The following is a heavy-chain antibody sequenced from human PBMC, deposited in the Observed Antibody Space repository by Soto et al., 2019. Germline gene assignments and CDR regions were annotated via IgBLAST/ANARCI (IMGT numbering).Heavy chain of an antibody. V-gene: IGHV1-2*02. CDR1: GYTFTDYY. J-gene: IGHJ6*02. CDR2: INPNSGGT. D-gene: IGHD2-2*01. Sequence: ASVKVSCKASGYTFTDYYMHWVRQAPGQGLEWMGWINPNSGGTNYAQKFQGRVTMTRVTSISTAYVELSSLRSDDTALYYCAKDPNIVVVPAATGGMAVRGQGSTVTVSS. CDR3: AKDPNIVVVPAATGGMAV.